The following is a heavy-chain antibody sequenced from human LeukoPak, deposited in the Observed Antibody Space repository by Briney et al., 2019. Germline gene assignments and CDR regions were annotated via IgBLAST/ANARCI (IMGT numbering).Heavy chain of an antibody. CDR1: GVTVSSNY. V-gene: IGHV3-66*01. J-gene: IGHJ4*02. D-gene: IGHD6-13*01. CDR2: MYSGGTT. Sequence: AGGSLLLSCAASGVTVSSNYMSWVRPAPGKGLEWVSVMYSGGTTYYADSVKGRFTISRDNSKNTLYLQMNSLRAEDTAVYYCAGGRSSSWYDYWGQGTLVTVSS. CDR3: AGGRSSSWYDY.